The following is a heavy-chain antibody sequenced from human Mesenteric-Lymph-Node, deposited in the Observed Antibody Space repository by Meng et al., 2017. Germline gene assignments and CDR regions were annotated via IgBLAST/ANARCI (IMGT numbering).Heavy chain of an antibody. Sequence: GGSLRLSCAASGFTWSNCAMSWVRQAPGQGLEWVSTITSDGSFTNYAGSVKGRFTISRDNSKNTLYLQMNSLRAEDTAVYYCAKNSRNMIVVVITTLFGAFDIWGQGTMVTVSS. CDR3: AKNSRNMIVVVITTLFGAFDI. CDR1: GFTWSNCA. D-gene: IGHD3-22*01. V-gene: IGHV3-23*01. J-gene: IGHJ3*02. CDR2: ITSDGSFT.